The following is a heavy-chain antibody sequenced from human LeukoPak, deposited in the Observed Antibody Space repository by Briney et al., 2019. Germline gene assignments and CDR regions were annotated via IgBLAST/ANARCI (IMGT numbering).Heavy chain of an antibody. D-gene: IGHD6-19*01. Sequence: GASVKVSCKASGGTFSSYTISWVRQAPGQGLEWMGRIIPILGIANYAQKFQGRVTMTRDTSISTAYMELSRLRSDDTAVYYCARDVPSGWYDYWGKGTLVTVSS. CDR3: ARDVPSGWYDY. CDR2: IIPILGIA. V-gene: IGHV1-69*04. CDR1: GGTFSSYT. J-gene: IGHJ4*02.